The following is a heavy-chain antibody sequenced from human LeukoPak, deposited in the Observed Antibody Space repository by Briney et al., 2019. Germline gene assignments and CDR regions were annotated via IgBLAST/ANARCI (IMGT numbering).Heavy chain of an antibody. CDR3: ARVPVTTPLYYCYDMDG. CDR2: ISAYNGNT. Sequence: GASVKVSCKASGYTFTSYGISWVRQAPGQGLEWMGWISAYNGNTNYAQKLQGRVTITTDTSTSTAYMELSSLRSDDTAVYYCARVPVTTPLYYCYDMDGWGKGTTVTVSS. CDR1: GYTFTSYG. J-gene: IGHJ6*03. D-gene: IGHD4-17*01. V-gene: IGHV1-18*01.